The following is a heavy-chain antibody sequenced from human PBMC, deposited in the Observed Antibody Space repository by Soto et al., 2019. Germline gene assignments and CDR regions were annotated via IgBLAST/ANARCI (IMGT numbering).Heavy chain of an antibody. CDR3: AHGSGWLFDY. J-gene: IGHJ4*02. Sequence: QITLKESGPTLVKPTQTLTLTCAFSGFSLSTSGVGEGWIRQPPGKALEWLALLYWDGDIRYSPSLRSRLTLTKDTSKNQVVLTMTNMDPVDTATYYCAHGSGWLFDYWGQGTLVTVSS. CDR1: GFSLSTSGVG. CDR2: LYWDGDI. D-gene: IGHD6-19*01. V-gene: IGHV2-5*02.